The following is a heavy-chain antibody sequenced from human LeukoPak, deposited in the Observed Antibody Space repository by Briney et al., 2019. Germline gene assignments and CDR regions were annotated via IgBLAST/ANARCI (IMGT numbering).Heavy chain of an antibody. D-gene: IGHD3-3*01. CDR3: ARDRSGYGLEFDY. CDR2: IYTSGST. Sequence: SETLSLTCTVSGGSISSGSYYWSWIRQPAGKGLEWIGRIYTSGSTNYNPSLKSRVTISVDTSKNQFPLKLSSVTAADTAVYYCARDRSGYGLEFDYWGQGTLVTVSS. J-gene: IGHJ4*02. CDR1: GGSISSGSYY. V-gene: IGHV4-61*02.